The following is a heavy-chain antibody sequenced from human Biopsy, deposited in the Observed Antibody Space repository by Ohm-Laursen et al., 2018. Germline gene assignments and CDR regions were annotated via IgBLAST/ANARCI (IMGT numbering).Heavy chain of an antibody. D-gene: IGHD4-23*01. V-gene: IGHV4-59*11. CDR2: ISYTGYT. Sequence: SETLSLTCTVSGGSFTGHYWSWIRQPPGKGLEWIGHISYTGYTSYNASLKSRVTISVDTSRNHFSLRLSSLTAADTAVYYCARGSNDFGGLYFHRWGQETLLTVSS. CDR3: ARGSNDFGGLYFHR. J-gene: IGHJ4*02. CDR1: GGSFTGHY.